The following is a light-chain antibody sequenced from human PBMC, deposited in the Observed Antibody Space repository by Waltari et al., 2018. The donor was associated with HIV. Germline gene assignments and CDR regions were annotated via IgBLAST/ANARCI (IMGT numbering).Light chain of an antibody. CDR1: GSHLGAGFD. J-gene: IGLJ3*02. CDR2: GNR. CDR3: QSYDSSLSGWV. Sequence: QSVLTQPPSVSGAPGQRVPISCTGNGSHLGAGFDFHWYQQLPGTAPKPLIFGNRNRPSGVPDRFSGSRSGTSASLAITGLHTEDEADYYCQSYDSSLSGWVFGGGTKLTVL. V-gene: IGLV1-40*01.